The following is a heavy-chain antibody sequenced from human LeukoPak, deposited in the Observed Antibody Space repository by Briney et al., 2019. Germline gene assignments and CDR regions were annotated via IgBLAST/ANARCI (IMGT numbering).Heavy chain of an antibody. J-gene: IGHJ4*02. CDR2: ISDDSTRI. CDR1: AFTFRGYY. CDR3: AIATGRGNGAHFDY. D-gene: IGHD1-1*01. Sequence: PVGSLRLSCAPSAFTFRGYYMSWIRHAPGGGLEWVSYISDDSTRIPYAASVRGRFTISRDNAKNSLYLQMDSLRVEDTPVYYCAIATGRGNGAHFDYWGQGTLVTVSS. V-gene: IGHV3-11*01.